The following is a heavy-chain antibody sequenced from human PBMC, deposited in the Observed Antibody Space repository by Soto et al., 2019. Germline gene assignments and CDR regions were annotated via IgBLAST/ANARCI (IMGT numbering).Heavy chain of an antibody. CDR3: ARVHYYYDSSGYQYYFDY. CDR1: GGSISSGDYY. V-gene: IGHV4-30-4*01. J-gene: IGHJ4*02. Sequence: TVSGGSISSGDYYWSWIRQPPGKGLEWIGYIYYSGSTYYNPSLKSRVTISVDTSKNQFSLKLSSVTAADTAVYYCARVHYYYDSSGYQYYFDYWGQGTLVTVSS. D-gene: IGHD3-22*01. CDR2: IYYSGST.